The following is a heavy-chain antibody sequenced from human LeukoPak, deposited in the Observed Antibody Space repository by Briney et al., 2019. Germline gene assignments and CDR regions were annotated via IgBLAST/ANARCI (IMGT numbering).Heavy chain of an antibody. Sequence: PSETLSLTCTVSGGSISSHYWSWIRQPPGKGLEWIGYIYYIGSTNYNPSLKSRVTISVDTSKNQFSLKLSSVTAADTAVYYCARVVVVPAATRPYYYYYMDVWGKGTTVTVSS. CDR2: IYYIGST. D-gene: IGHD2-2*01. J-gene: IGHJ6*03. CDR3: ARVVVVPAATRPYYYYYMDV. V-gene: IGHV4-59*11. CDR1: GGSISSHY.